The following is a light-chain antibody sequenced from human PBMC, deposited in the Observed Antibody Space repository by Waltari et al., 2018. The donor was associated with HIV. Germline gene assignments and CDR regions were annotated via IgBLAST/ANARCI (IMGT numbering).Light chain of an antibody. CDR1: QGISNF. CDR3: QQYYNTPPWT. Sequence: IQITQSPSSLSASAGDRSPLTCRAIQGISNFLAWYQQKPGKAPRLLLSLASKLESGVPSRFSGSGSGTDYTLTISSLQPEDFATYYCQQYYNTPPWTFGQGTKVEIK. J-gene: IGKJ1*01. V-gene: IGKV1-NL1*01. CDR2: LAS.